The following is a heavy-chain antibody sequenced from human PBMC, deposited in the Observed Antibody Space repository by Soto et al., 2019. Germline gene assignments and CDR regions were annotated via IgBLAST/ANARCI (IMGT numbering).Heavy chain of an antibody. CDR1: GYTFVDYA. Sequence: QVRLVQSGAEVKRPGASVKVSCRASGYTFVDYALHWVRQAAGQGLEWVGWMNPKTGNIKSSHKFEDRVSITRDTATSTAYMELSGLRSEDTAVYFCTREAVVAENWFDPWGQGTLVTVSS. CDR3: TREAVVAENWFDP. J-gene: IGHJ5*02. D-gene: IGHD3-22*01. V-gene: IGHV1-3*01. CDR2: MNPKTGNI.